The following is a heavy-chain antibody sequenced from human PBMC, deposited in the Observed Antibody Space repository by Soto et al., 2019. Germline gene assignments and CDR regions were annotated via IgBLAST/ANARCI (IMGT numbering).Heavy chain of an antibody. CDR3: AILHSPYYYYMDV. CDR2: IYSGGST. D-gene: IGHD2-21*01. Sequence: GGSLRLSCAASGFTVSSNYMSWVRQAPGKGLEWVSVIYSGGSTYYADSVKGRFTISRDNSKNTLYLQMNSLGAEDTAVYYCAILHSPYYYYMDVWGKGTTVTVSS. J-gene: IGHJ6*03. CDR1: GFTVSSNY. V-gene: IGHV3-66*01.